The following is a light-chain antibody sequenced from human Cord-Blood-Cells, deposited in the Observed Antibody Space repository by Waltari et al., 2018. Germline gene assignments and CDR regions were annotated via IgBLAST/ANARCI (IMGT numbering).Light chain of an antibody. J-gene: IGKJ5*01. Sequence: DIQMTKSTSSLSASVGDRVTITCRASQSISSYLNWYQQKPWKATNLLIYAAASLQSGVPSRFSGSRSGTDFTLTIISLQPEDFATYYCQQSYSTPPITFGQGTLLEIK. CDR3: QQSYSTPPIT. V-gene: IGKV1-39*01. CDR2: AAA. CDR1: QSISSY.